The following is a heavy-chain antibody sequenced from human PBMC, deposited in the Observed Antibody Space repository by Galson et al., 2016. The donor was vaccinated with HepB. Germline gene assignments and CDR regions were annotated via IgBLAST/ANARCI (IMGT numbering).Heavy chain of an antibody. J-gene: IGHJ4*02. CDR3: ARIMGISRGPLDS. D-gene: IGHD3-3*01. CDR1: GFTFGDFS. CDR2: ITSSRST. V-gene: IGHV3-69-1*01. Sequence: SLRLSCAASGFTFGDFSMSWLRQAPGKGLEWLSSITSSRSTYNAESVKGRFTISRDNAKNSLYLQMSSLRANDTAVYFCARIMGISRGPLDSWGQGVLVTVS.